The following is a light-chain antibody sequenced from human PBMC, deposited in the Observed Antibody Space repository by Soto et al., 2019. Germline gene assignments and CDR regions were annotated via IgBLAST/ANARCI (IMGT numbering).Light chain of an antibody. CDR2: GNS. CDR3: QSYDNSLSGLYV. V-gene: IGLV1-40*01. CDR1: SSNIGAGYD. J-gene: IGLJ1*01. Sequence: QSVLTQPPSVSGAPGQRVTISCTGSSSNIGAGYDVHWYQQLPGTAPKLLIYGNSNRPSGVPDRFSGSKSGTSASLAITGLQAEDEADYYCQSYDNSLSGLYVFGPGTQLTVL.